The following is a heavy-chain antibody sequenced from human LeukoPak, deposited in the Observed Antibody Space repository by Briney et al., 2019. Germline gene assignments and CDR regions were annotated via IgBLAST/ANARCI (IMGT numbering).Heavy chain of an antibody. D-gene: IGHD3-9*01. CDR3: ARPTILPV. V-gene: IGHV3-7*01. J-gene: IGHJ6*04. Sequence: GGSLRLSCAASGFTFSSYGMHWVRQAPGKGLEWVANIKQDGSEKYYVDSVKGRFTISRDNAKNSLYLQMNSLRAEDTAVYYCARPTILPVWGKGTTVTVSS. CDR2: IKQDGSEK. CDR1: GFTFSSYG.